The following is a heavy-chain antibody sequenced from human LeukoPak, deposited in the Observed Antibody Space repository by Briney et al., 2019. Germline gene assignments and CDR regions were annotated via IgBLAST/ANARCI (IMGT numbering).Heavy chain of an antibody. CDR1: GYTFTGYY. V-gene: IGHV1-2*02. CDR2: INPNSGGT. Sequence: ASVKVSCKASGYTFTGYYMHWVRQAPGQGLEWMGWINPNSGGTNYAQKFQGRVAMPRDTSISTAYMELSRLRSDDTAVYYCARGHLRTMKPAGGPAYWGQGTLVTVSS. CDR3: ARGHLRTMKPAGGPAY. J-gene: IGHJ4*02. D-gene: IGHD3-22*01.